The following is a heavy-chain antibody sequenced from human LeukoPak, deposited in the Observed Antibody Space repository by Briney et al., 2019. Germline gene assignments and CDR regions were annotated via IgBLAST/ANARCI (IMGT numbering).Heavy chain of an antibody. CDR3: ARRGWLFAHRYMDV. D-gene: IGHD3-22*01. J-gene: IGHJ6*03. V-gene: IGHV4-39*07. Sequence: PSETLSLTCTVSGGSISSSSYYWGWIRQPPGKGLEWIGEINHSGSTNYNPSLKSRVTISVDTSKNQFSLKLSSVTAADTAVYYCARRGWLFAHRYMDVWGKGTTVTISS. CDR2: INHSGST. CDR1: GGSISSSSYY.